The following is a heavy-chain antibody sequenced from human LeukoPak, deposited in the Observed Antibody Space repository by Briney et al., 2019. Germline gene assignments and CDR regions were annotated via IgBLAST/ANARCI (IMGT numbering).Heavy chain of an antibody. CDR1: GFTFSSYA. J-gene: IGHJ4*02. V-gene: IGHV3-23*01. Sequence: GGSLRLSCAASGFTFSSYAVSWVRQAPGKGLEWVSAISGSGGSTYYADSVKGRFTISRDNSKNTLYLQMNSLKTEDTAVYYCTRDRGSSTLGDYWGQGTLVTVSS. CDR2: ISGSGGST. CDR3: TRDRGSSTLGDY. D-gene: IGHD7-27*01.